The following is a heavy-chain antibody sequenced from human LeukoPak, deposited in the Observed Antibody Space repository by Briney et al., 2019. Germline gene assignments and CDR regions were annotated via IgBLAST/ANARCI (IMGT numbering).Heavy chain of an antibody. CDR2: INPSGGST. J-gene: IGHJ5*02. CDR1: GYTFTSYY. D-gene: IGHD2-2*01. CDR3: ARDETNCSSTSCYPSNWFDP. Sequence: ASVKVSCKASGYTFTSYYMHWVRQAPGQGLEWMGIINPSGGSTSYAQKFQGRVTMTRDTSTSTVYMELSSLRSEDTDVYYCARDETNCSSTSCYPSNWFDPWGQGTLVTVSS. V-gene: IGHV1-46*01.